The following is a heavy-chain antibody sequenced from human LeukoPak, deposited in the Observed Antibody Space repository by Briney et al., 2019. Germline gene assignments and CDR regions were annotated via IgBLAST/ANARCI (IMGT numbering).Heavy chain of an antibody. J-gene: IGHJ6*03. Sequence: PGGSLRLSCAASGFTFSSYGMHWVRQAPGKGLDWVSSIRHRGDTTFYADSVKGRFTISRDNSKNILYLQMNSLRAEDTAVYYCAKEKHQLELWGFMDVWGKGTTVAVSS. D-gene: IGHD6-13*01. CDR3: AKEKHQLELWGFMDV. CDR2: IRHRGDTT. V-gene: IGHV3-23*01. CDR1: GFTFSSYG.